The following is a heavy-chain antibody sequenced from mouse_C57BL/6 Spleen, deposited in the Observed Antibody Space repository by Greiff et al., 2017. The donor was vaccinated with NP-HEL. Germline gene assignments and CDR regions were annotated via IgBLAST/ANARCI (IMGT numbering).Heavy chain of an antibody. CDR1: GFNIKDYY. J-gene: IGHJ2*01. V-gene: IGHV1-64*01. CDR2: IHPNSGST. D-gene: IGHD2-2*01. Sequence: QVQLKESGAELVKPGASVSLSCTASGFNIKDYYMHWVKQWPGQGLEWIGMIHPNSGSTNYNEKFKSKATLTVDKSSSTAYMQLGSLTSEDSAVYYCARGATMVTTGYYFDYWGQGTTLTVSS. CDR3: ARGATMVTTGYYFDY.